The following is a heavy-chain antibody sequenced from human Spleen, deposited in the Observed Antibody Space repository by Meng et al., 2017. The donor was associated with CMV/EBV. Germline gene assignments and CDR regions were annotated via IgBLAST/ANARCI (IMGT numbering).Heavy chain of an antibody. V-gene: IGHV4-31*03. CDR1: GGSISSGGFY. D-gene: IGHD4-17*01. J-gene: IGHJ5*02. CDR3: ARTNYGDYNWFDP. CDR2: IYYSGST. Sequence: QGQLQESGPGLVKPSKTLSLPCTVSGGSISSGGFYWSWIRQHPGKGLEWIGYIYYSGSTYYNPSLRSRVAISIDTSKNQFSLKLTSVTAADTAVYFCARTNYGDYNWFDPWGQGTLVTVSS.